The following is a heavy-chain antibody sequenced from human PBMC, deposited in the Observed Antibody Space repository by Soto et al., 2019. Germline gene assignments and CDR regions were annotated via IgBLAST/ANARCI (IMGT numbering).Heavy chain of an antibody. CDR2: IYYSGST. CDR1: GGSISSYY. CDR3: ARDREAAGDYVPYYYYYMDV. D-gene: IGHD4-17*01. Sequence: PSETLSLTCTVSGGSISSYYWSWIRQPPGKGLEWIGYIYYSGSTNYNPSLKSRVTISVDTSKNQFSLKLSSVTAADTAVYYCARDREAAGDYVPYYYYYMDVWGKGTTVTVS. V-gene: IGHV4-59*01. J-gene: IGHJ6*03.